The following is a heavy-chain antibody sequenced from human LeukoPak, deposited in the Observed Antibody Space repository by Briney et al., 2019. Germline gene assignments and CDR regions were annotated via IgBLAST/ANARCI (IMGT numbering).Heavy chain of an antibody. CDR2: CDLEHGET. J-gene: IGHJ4*02. D-gene: IGHD3-3*01. CDR3: AGLDFWVPPS. V-gene: IGHV1-24*01. CDR1: GYALNELS. Sequence: GSSVTVSCKGSGYALNELSIHWVRQAAGKGLEWVGVCDLEHGETVYAQQFQGRVTMAEDTSTDSAYMELRSLRSEDTAVYYCAGLDFWVPPSWGQGTLVTASS.